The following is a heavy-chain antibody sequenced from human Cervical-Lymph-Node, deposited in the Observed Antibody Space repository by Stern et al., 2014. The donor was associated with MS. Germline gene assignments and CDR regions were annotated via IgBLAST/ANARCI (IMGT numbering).Heavy chain of an antibody. J-gene: IGHJ5*02. CDR2: IIPILGLA. CDR1: GGTFSSSYA. D-gene: IGHD2-15*01. CDR3: ARGVVSNRAAATLHNLFDP. Sequence: QVQLVQSGAEVKKLGSSMNVSCKTSGGTFSSSYAITWMRQAPGQRLEWMGRIIPILGLANYAQKFQGRVTITADTSTSTTYMELSSLRSEDTAVYYCARGVVSNRAAATLHNLFDPWGQGTLVTVSS. V-gene: IGHV1-69*09.